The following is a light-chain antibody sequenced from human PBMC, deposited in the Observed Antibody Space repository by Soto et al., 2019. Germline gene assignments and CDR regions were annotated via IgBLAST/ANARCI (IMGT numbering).Light chain of an antibody. CDR1: GSDVGGYDY. J-gene: IGLJ1*01. CDR3: CSYTSSGTYV. CDR2: DVT. V-gene: IGLV2-14*03. Sequence: QSALTQPASVSGSPGQSITISCTGTGSDVGGYDYVSWYQQYPGKAPKLVIYDVTNRPSGVSNRFSGSKSGNTAALIIFGLQAEDEGDYYCCSYTSSGTYVFGTGTKLTVL.